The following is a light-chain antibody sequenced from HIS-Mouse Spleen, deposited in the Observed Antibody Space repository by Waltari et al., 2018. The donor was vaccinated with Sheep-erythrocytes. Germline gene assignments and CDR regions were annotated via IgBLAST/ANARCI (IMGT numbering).Light chain of an antibody. CDR1: SSDVGGYNY. J-gene: IGLJ3*02. Sequence: QSALTQHASVSGSPGQSITISCTGTSSDVGGYNYVSWYQQHPGKAHKLMIYEVSNRHSGVSKRFSGSKSGNTASLTISGLQAEDEADYYCSSYTSSSTWVFGGGTKLTVL. V-gene: IGLV2-14*01. CDR3: SSYTSSSTWV. CDR2: EVS.